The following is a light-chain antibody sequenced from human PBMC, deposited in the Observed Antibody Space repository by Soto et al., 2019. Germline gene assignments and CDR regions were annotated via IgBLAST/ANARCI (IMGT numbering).Light chain of an antibody. Sequence: EIVMTQSPATLSVSPGERATLSCRASQSVSNSLAWYQQKPGLAPRLLIYDASNRATGIPARFSGSGSGTDFTLTVSSLEPEDFAFYYCQQSKNWPRTFGGGTKVDIK. CDR2: DAS. CDR1: QSVSNS. V-gene: IGKV3-11*01. CDR3: QQSKNWPRT. J-gene: IGKJ4*01.